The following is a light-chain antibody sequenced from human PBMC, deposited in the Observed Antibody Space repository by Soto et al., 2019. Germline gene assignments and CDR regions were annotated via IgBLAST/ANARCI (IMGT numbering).Light chain of an antibody. CDR1: SGSIASNY. J-gene: IGLJ3*02. V-gene: IGLV6-57*01. CDR3: QSYDATNQV. CDR2: EDN. Sequence: NFMLTQPHSVSESPGKTVTISCTRSSGSIASNYVQWYQQRPGSSPTTGIYEDNQRPSGVPDRFSGSIDSSSNSASLTISGLETEDEADYYCQSYDATNQVFGGGTKLTVL.